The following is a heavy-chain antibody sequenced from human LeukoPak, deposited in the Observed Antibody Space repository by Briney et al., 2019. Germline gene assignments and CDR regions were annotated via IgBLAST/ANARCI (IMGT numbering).Heavy chain of an antibody. CDR3: ARDLATVTPANFDY. V-gene: IGHV4-34*01. Sequence: SETLSLTCAVYGGSFSGYYWSWIRQPPGKGLEWLGEINHSGSTNYNPSLKSRVTISEDTSKNQFSLKLSSVTAADTAVYYCARDLATVTPANFDYWGQGTLVTVSS. CDR1: GGSFSGYY. D-gene: IGHD4-17*01. J-gene: IGHJ4*02. CDR2: INHSGST.